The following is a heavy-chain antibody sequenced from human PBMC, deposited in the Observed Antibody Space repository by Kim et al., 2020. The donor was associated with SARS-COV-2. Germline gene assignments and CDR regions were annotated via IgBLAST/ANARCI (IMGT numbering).Heavy chain of an antibody. V-gene: IGHV3-30*07. J-gene: IGHJ6*02. D-gene: IGHD2-15*01. CDR3: ARGGVVVADGVMDV. Sequence: AASVKGRFTISRDNSKNTMYLKMNSLRAEDTAVYYWARGGVVVADGVMDVWGQGTTVTVSS.